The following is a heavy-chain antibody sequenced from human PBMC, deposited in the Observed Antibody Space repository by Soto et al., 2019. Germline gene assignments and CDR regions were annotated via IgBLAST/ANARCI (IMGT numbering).Heavy chain of an antibody. CDR3: ASPGGDYFLYWFDP. V-gene: IGHV3-30-3*01. CDR2: ISYDGSNK. J-gene: IGHJ5*02. Sequence: QVQLVESGGGVVQPGRSLRLSCAASGFTFSSYAMHWVRQAPGKGLEWVAVISYDGSNKYYADSVKGRFTISRDNSKNPLYLQMNGLRAEDTAVYCCASPGGDYFLYWFDPWGQGTLVTVSS. D-gene: IGHD2-21*02. CDR1: GFTFSSYA.